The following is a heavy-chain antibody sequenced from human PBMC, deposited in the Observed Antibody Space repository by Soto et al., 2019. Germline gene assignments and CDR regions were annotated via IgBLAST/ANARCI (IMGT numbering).Heavy chain of an antibody. D-gene: IGHD1-1*01. Sequence: EVQLLESGGGFVQSGGSLRLSCAASGFTFNSYTMSWVRQAPGKGLEWVSAVSGSGDNTYDADSVEGRFVISRDNSKDTLYLQMSNLIAEDTAIYYCARENALTPTFLTIDLWGRGTLVAVSS. J-gene: IGHJ2*01. CDR2: VSGSGDNT. V-gene: IGHV3-23*01. CDR3: ARENALTPTFLTIDL. CDR1: GFTFNSYT.